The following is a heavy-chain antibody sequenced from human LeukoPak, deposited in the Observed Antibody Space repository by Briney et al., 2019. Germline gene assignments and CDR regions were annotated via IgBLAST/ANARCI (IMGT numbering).Heavy chain of an antibody. V-gene: IGHV1-69*04. Sequence: SVKVSCKASGGTFSSYALSWVRQAPGQGLEWKGRIIPILDITNYAQNFQGRVTITADKSTSIVYMELSRLKFEDTAVYYCARIYDFGDSRDHWGQGTLVTVSS. J-gene: IGHJ4*02. CDR1: GGTFSSYA. CDR2: IIPILDIT. CDR3: ARIYDFGDSRDH. D-gene: IGHD4-17*01.